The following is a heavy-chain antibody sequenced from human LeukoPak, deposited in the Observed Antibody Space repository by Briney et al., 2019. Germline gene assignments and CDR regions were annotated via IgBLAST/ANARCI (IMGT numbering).Heavy chain of an antibody. CDR1: GFTFSSYG. V-gene: IGHV3-23*01. J-gene: IGHJ5*02. Sequence: PGGSLRLSCAASGFTFSSYGMSWVRQAPGKGLEWVSAISGSGGSTYYADSVKGRFTISRDNSKNTLYLQMNSLRAEDTAVYYCAKESWGRYFDWLHGWTINWFDPWGQGTLVTVSS. CDR2: ISGSGGST. CDR3: AKESWGRYFDWLHGWTINWFDP. D-gene: IGHD3-9*01.